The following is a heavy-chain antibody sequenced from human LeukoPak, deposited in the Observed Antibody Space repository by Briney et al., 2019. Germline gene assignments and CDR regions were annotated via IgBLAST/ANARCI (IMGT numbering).Heavy chain of an antibody. CDR2: IYHSGST. CDR3: DRVSTMIVDQGFDY. Sequence: PSQTLSLTCAAHGCTISGGGYSWCWIRQPPGKGLEWIGYIYHSGSTYYNPSLKSRVTISVDRSKNQFSLELSSVTAADTAVYYCDRVSTMIVDQGFDYWGQGALVTVSS. J-gene: IGHJ4*02. V-gene: IGHV4-30-2*01. CDR1: GCTISGGGYS. D-gene: IGHD3-22*01.